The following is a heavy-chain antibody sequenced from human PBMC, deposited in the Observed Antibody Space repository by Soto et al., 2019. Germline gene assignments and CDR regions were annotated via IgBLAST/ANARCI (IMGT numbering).Heavy chain of an antibody. D-gene: IGHD1-26*01. CDR3: ARQAKSADRAQFYFDS. V-gene: IGHV3-30*04. Sequence: SGGSLRLSCAASGFTFSFYAMHWVRQAPGKGLEWVAVISYNGRNKHYVDSVKGRFTISRDNSQDTLYLQMDSLRPDETAVYYCARQAKSADRAQFYFDSWGQGTLVTVSS. CDR2: ISYNGRNK. J-gene: IGHJ4*02. CDR1: GFTFSFYA.